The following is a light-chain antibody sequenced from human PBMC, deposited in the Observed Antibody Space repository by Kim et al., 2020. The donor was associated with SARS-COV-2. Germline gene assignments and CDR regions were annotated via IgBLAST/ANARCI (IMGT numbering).Light chain of an antibody. J-gene: IGKJ4*01. CDR2: LGS. CDR1: QSLLHSNGYNY. CDR3: MQALQPLT. V-gene: IGKV2-28*01. Sequence: DIVMTQSPLSLPVTPGEPASISCRSSQSLLHSNGYNYLDWYLQKPGQSPQLLIYLGSNRGSGIPDRFSGSGSGTDFTLKISSMKSEDVGGYFCMQALQPLTLGGGTKGDIK.